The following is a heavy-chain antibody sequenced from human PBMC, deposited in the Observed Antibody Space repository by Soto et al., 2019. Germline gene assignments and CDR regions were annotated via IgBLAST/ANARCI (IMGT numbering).Heavy chain of an antibody. Sequence: QVHLVESGGGIVQPGGSLTLSCSVSDFAFRLHGIHWVRQTPGKGLEWVAMVWHDGTRKYFRDSVRGRFTIYRDSAKNKVYLQMNNLRGDDSALYFCARDRSSSYSYAMDLWGQGTTVTVSS. CDR3: ARDRSSSYSYAMDL. V-gene: IGHV3-33*01. CDR2: VWHDGTRK. D-gene: IGHD3-10*01. J-gene: IGHJ6*02. CDR1: DFAFRLHG.